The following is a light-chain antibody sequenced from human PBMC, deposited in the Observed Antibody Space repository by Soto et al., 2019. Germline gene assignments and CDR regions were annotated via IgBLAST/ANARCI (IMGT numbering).Light chain of an antibody. CDR1: GSDIGGSDH. CDR2: EVS. CDR3: SSYTSSNTLI. Sequence: QSALTQPASVSGSPGQSTTISCTGTGSDIGGSDHVSWYQQHPGKAPKLLIYEVSYRPSGVSNHFSASKSGNTASLTVSGLQADDEADYYCSSYTSSNTLIFGGGTKLTVL. V-gene: IGLV2-14*01. J-gene: IGLJ2*01.